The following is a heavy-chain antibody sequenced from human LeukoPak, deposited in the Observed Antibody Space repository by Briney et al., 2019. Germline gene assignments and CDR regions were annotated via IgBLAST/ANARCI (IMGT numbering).Heavy chain of an antibody. V-gene: IGHV4-4*02. CDR1: GGSISNRNW. J-gene: IGHJ3*02. D-gene: IGHD7-27*01. CDR3: ARVFELGMNAVDI. Sequence: SGTMSLTCAISGGSISNRNWWSGVRPPPGKGLEWIGEIYHTGIIKYSPSLKRRVTISGDKSKNQFSLNVTSVTAADTAIYYCARVFELGMNAVDIWGQGTMVTVSS. CDR2: IYHTGII.